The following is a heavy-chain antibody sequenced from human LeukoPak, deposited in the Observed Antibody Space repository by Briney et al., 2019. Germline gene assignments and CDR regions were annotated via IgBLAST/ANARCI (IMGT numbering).Heavy chain of an antibody. CDR1: GFTFDNYA. Sequence: GGSLRLSCAASGFTFDNYAIHWVRQAPGKGLEWVSGISWNSDSIGYADSVEGRFTISRDNAKNSLYLQMSSLRVEDTALYYCAKDMDNSGSSIDYWGQGTLVTVSS. CDR2: ISWNSDSI. D-gene: IGHD1-26*01. CDR3: AKDMDNSGSSIDY. J-gene: IGHJ4*02. V-gene: IGHV3-9*01.